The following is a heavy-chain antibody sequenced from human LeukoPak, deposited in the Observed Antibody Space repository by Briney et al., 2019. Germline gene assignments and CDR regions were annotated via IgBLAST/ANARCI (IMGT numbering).Heavy chain of an antibody. CDR1: GYTFTNFW. CDR2: IFPGDSDT. D-gene: IGHD6-6*01. V-gene: IGHV5-51*01. CDR3: ARPRDNSSFGPFDL. J-gene: IGHJ4*02. Sequence: GESLKISCKVSGYTFTNFWLGWVRQMPGKGLEWMGIIFPGDSDTRYSPSFQGQVTISVDKSISTAYLQWSSLKASDTAIYYCARPRDNSSFGPFDLWGQGTLVTVSS.